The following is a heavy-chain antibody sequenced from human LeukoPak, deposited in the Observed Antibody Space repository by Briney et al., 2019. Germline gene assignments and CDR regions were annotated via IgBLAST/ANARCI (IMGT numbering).Heavy chain of an antibody. CDR2: ISASGGAT. CDR3: AKRVQLTY. J-gene: IGHJ4*02. CDR1: GFTFTTCA. V-gene: IGHV3-23*01. D-gene: IGHD5-18*01. Sequence: GGSLRLSCAASGFTFTTCAMHWVRQAPGQGLEWVSTISASGGATYYTDSVRGRFSISRDNFKNTLYLQMNSLGAEDTAIYYCAKRVQLTYWGQGTLVTVSS.